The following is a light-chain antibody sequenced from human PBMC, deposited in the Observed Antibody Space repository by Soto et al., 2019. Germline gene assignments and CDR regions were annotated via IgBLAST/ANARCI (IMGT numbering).Light chain of an antibody. V-gene: IGLV2-14*02. CDR3: ISYTGSSTSYV. J-gene: IGLJ1*01. Sequence: QSALTQPASVSGSPGQSITISCTGTSSDVGSYNLVSWYQQQPGKAPKLMIYQVTNRPSGVSNRFSGSRSGNTASLTISGLQAEDEADYYCISYTGSSTSYVFGTGTKLTVL. CDR2: QVT. CDR1: SSDVGSYNL.